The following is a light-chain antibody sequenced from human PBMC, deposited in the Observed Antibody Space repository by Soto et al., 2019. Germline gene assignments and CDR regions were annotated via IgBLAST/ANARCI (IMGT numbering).Light chain of an antibody. CDR3: QQANSFPPT. CDR2: DAS. J-gene: IGKJ5*01. V-gene: IGKV1D-12*01. Sequence: DIQMTQSPSSVSASVGDRVTITCRASQAISGWVAWYQQKPGKAPKVLIYDASSLQSGVPSRFTGRGSGAEFNLTISSLQPEDFATYYCQQANSFPPTFGQGTRLDIK. CDR1: QAISGW.